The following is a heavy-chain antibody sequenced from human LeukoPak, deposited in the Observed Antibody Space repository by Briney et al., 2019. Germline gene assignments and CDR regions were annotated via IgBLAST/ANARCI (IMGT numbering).Heavy chain of an antibody. CDR2: ISGSGTGT. CDR1: GFTFGSYA. Sequence: PGGPLRLSCAVSGFTFGSYAMGWVRQAPGKGLEWVSAISGSGTGTYYADSVKGRFTISRDNSKNTLYLHMNSLRAEDTAVYYCAKVATWTYFDYWGQGTLVTVSS. V-gene: IGHV3-23*01. J-gene: IGHJ4*02. CDR3: AKVATWTYFDY. D-gene: IGHD3/OR15-3a*01.